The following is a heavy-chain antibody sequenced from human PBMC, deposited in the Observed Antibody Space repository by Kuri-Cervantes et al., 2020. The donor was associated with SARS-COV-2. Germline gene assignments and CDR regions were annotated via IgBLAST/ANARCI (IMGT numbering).Heavy chain of an antibody. CDR1: GFTFSSYD. V-gene: IGHV3-23*01. CDR3: ARDLTPERYCSSTSCYTDYDFWSNYLVDY. J-gene: IGHJ4*02. D-gene: IGHD2-2*02. CDR2: ISGSGGST. Sequence: GESLKISCAASGFTFSSYDMSWVRQAPGKGLEWVSAISGSGGSTYYADSVKGRFTISRDNAKNSLSLQLNSLRAEDTAVYYCARDLTPERYCSSTSCYTDYDFWSNYLVDYWGQGTLVTVSS.